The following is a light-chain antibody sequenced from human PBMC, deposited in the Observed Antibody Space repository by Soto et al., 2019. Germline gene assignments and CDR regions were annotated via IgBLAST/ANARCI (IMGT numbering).Light chain of an antibody. CDR2: DVS. CDR1: SSDFGGYNY. Sequence: HSVLTKSDSVSGAPRLSVNISCTGTSSDFGGYNYVSWYQHHPGKAPKLMIYDVSEWPSGVPDRFSGSKSGNTASLTISGLQAEDEADYYCCSYAGTFYVFGTGTKVTV. V-gene: IGLV2-11*01. CDR3: CSYAGTFYV. J-gene: IGLJ1*01.